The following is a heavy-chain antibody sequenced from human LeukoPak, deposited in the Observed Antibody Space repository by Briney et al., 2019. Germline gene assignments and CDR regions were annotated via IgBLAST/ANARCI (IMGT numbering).Heavy chain of an antibody. CDR1: GYSFTTHW. CDR3: XXXXXXXYDSSHDAFDI. V-gene: IGHV5-51*01. CDR2: IYPGDSDT. Sequence: TGESLQISCKASGYSFTTHWIGWVRQMPGKGLEWMGIIYPGDSDTRYSPSFQGHVTISADKSISTAYLQWSSLKASDTAMYYCXXXXXXXYDSSHDAFDIWGQGTMVTVSS. J-gene: IGHJ3*02. D-gene: IGHD3-22*01.